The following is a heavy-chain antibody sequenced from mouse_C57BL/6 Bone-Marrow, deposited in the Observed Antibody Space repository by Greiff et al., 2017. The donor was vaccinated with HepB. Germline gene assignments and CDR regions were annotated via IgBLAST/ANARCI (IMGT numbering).Heavy chain of an antibody. V-gene: IGHV1-9*01. Sequence: QVQLQQSGAELMKPGASVKLSCKATGYTFTGYWIEWVKQRPGHGLEWIGEILPGSGSTNYNEKFKGKATFTADTSSNTAYMQLSSLTTEDSAIYYCARSFITTVVALEDYAMDYWGQGTSVTVSS. D-gene: IGHD1-1*01. CDR2: ILPGSGST. CDR1: GYTFTGYW. CDR3: ARSFITTVVALEDYAMDY. J-gene: IGHJ4*01.